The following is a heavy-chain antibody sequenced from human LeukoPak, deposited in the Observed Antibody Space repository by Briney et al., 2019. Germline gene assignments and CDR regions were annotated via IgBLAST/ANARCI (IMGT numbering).Heavy chain of an antibody. CDR1: GFTFSSYT. V-gene: IGHV3-30*18. Sequence: GRSLRLSCAASGFTFSSYTMHWVRQAPGKGLEWVALISFDGNSKHYADSVKGRFTISRDNSKNTLYLQMNSLRAEDTAVYYCAKDGGRDGYNYPFDYWGQGTLVTVTS. CDR2: ISFDGNSK. J-gene: IGHJ4*02. D-gene: IGHD5-24*01. CDR3: AKDGGRDGYNYPFDY.